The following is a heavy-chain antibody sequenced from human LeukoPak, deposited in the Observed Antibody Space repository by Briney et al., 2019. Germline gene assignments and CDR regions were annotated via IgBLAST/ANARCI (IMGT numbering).Heavy chain of an antibody. CDR1: GFTFSDYG. Sequence: PGGSLRLSCAASGFTFSDYGMHWVRQAPGKGLEWVAFIRFDGVNKYYADSVKGRFTISRDNSKNTLYLQMGSLRAEDMAVYYCAREPVPDYYDFWSGHLSTQPPDYWGQGTLVTVSS. D-gene: IGHD3-3*01. CDR3: AREPVPDYYDFWSGHLSTQPPDY. CDR2: IRFDGVNK. V-gene: IGHV3-30*02. J-gene: IGHJ4*02.